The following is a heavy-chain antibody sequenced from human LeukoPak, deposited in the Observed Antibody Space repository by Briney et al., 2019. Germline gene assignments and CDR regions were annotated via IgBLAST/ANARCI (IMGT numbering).Heavy chain of an antibody. J-gene: IGHJ6*01. D-gene: IGHD2-21*01. CDR3: ARDDSMVIVSGMDV. Sequence: GGSLRLSCAASGFSFSAFEMNWVRQAPGKGLEWISYISHSYRTIYYADSVKGRFTGSSVNTKNSIYLQMDSLRVEDPVFYYCARDDSMVIVSGMDVWGQGNTVTVSS. V-gene: IGHV3-48*03. CDR1: GFSFSAFE. CDR2: ISHSYRTI.